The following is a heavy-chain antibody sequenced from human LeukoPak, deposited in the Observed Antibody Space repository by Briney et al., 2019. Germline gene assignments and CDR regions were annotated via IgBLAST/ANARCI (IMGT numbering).Heavy chain of an antibody. V-gene: IGHV4-59*01. CDR2: IYYSGST. CDR1: GGSISSYY. J-gene: IGHJ4*02. Sequence: PSETLSLTCTVSGGSISSYYWSWIRQPPGKGLEWIGYIYYSGSTNYNPSLKSRVTISVDTSKNQFSLKLSSVTAADTAVYYCARGSSGWKNYFDYWGQGTLVTVSS. D-gene: IGHD6-19*01. CDR3: ARGSSGWKNYFDY.